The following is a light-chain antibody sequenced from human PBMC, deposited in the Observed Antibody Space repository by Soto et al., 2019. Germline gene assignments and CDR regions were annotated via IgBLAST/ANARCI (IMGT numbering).Light chain of an antibody. CDR2: DAS. J-gene: IGKJ1*01. V-gene: IGKV3-15*01. CDR1: QTIGNK. Sequence: EIVLAQSPATLSVSPGERVTLSCRATQTIGNKLAWYLQRPGQAPRLLMYDASIRATGIPDRFSGSGSGTEFTLTISSLQSEDFGVYYCQQNKDWPGTFGQGTKVEIK. CDR3: QQNKDWPGT.